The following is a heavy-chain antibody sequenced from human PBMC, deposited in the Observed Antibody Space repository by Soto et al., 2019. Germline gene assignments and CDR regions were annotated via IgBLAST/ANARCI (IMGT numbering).Heavy chain of an antibody. CDR3: ARQYYYGAGSYSWGWFDP. J-gene: IGHJ5*02. CDR2: IYYSGST. Sequence: QVQLQESGPGLVKPSETLSLTCTVSGGSISSYYWSWIRQPPGKGLEWIGYIYYSGSTNYNPSLKSRVTISVDTSKNQCSLKLSSVAAADTAVYYCARQYYYGAGSYSWGWFDPWGQGTRVTVSS. CDR1: GGSISSYY. D-gene: IGHD3-10*01. V-gene: IGHV4-59*08.